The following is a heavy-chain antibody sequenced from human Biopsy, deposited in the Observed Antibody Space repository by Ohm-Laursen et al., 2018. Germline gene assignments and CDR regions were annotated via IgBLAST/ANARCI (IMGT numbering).Heavy chain of an antibody. CDR1: GDSITRSY. CDR3: AHGSGSYYKWDF. Sequence: SETLSLTCTLSGDSITRSYWSWIRQSPGKGLEWIGHVFDRGTTYYNPSVRSRVTMSEDTSKKQFSLKKTSVTAADTAIYYCAHGSGSYYKWDFWGRGILVTVSS. CDR2: VFDRGTT. J-gene: IGHJ4*02. D-gene: IGHD3-10*01. V-gene: IGHV4-59*08.